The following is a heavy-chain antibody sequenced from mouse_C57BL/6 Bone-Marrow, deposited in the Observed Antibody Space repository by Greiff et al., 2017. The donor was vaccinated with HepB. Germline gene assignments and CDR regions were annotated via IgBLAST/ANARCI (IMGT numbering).Heavy chain of an antibody. Sequence: QVQLQQPGAELVKPGASVKLSCKASGYTFTSYWMHWVKQRPGQGLEWIGMIHPNSGSTNYNEKFKSKATLTVDKSSSTAYMQLSSLTSEDSAVYYCARRRYGKRFAYWGQGTLVTVSA. CDR1: GYTFTSYW. D-gene: IGHD2-10*02. J-gene: IGHJ3*01. V-gene: IGHV1-64*01. CDR2: IHPNSGST. CDR3: ARRRYGKRFAY.